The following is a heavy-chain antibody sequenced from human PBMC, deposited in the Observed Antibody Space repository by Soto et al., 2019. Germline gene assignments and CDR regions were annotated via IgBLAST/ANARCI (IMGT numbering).Heavy chain of an antibody. CDR2: IWYDGSKK. J-gene: IGHJ4*02. Sequence: QVQLVESGGGVVQPGRSLRLSCAASGFTFSSYGMHWVRQAPGKGLEWVAVIWYDGSKKYYADSVKGRFTISRDNSKNTLYLQMNSLRAEDTAVYYCARDDCSGGRCYPDYWGQGTLFTVSS. CDR3: ARDDCSGGRCYPDY. V-gene: IGHV3-33*01. D-gene: IGHD2-15*01. CDR1: GFTFSSYG.